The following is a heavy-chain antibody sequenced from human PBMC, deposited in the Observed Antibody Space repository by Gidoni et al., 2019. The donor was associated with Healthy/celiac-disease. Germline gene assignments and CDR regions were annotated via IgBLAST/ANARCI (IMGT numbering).Heavy chain of an antibody. Sequence: QVQLVQSGAEVKKPGASVKVSCKASGYTFTSYYIHWVRQAPGQGLEWMGIINPRGGSTSYAQKCQGRVTMTRDTSTSTVYMELSSLRSEDTAVYYCARDGIFSSYYYDSSGYLNWFDPWGQGTLVTVSS. J-gene: IGHJ5*02. CDR1: GYTFTSYY. V-gene: IGHV1-46*01. CDR2: INPRGGST. D-gene: IGHD3-22*01. CDR3: ARDGIFSSYYYDSSGYLNWFDP.